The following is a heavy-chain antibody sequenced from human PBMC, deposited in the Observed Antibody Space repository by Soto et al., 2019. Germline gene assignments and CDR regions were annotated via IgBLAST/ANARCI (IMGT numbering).Heavy chain of an antibody. Sequence: LSLTCSVPGGSVSSGSYYWSWIRQPPGKGLEWIGYIYNTGSTNYNPSLKSRVTMSVDTSKNQFSLKLTSVTAADTAVYYCARGGGVTATFDYWGRGALVTVSS. J-gene: IGHJ4*02. D-gene: IGHD5-18*01. CDR3: ARGGGVTATFDY. CDR1: GGSVSSGSYY. CDR2: IYNTGST. V-gene: IGHV4-61*01.